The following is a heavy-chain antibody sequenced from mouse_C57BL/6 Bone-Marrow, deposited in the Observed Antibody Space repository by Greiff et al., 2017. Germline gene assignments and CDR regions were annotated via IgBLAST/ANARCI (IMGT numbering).Heavy chain of an antibody. D-gene: IGHD1-1*01. CDR2: INPKNGGT. V-gene: IGHV1-26*01. CDR3: ARLGGDGSKDFAY. Sequence: EVQLQQSGPELVKPGASVKISCKASGYTFTDYYMNWVKQSPGKSLEWIGDINPKNGGTSYNQKFKGKGTLTVDKSSRKAYMELRSLTSEDSAVYYCARLGGDGSKDFAYWGQGTLVTVSA. CDR1: GYTFTDYY. J-gene: IGHJ3*01.